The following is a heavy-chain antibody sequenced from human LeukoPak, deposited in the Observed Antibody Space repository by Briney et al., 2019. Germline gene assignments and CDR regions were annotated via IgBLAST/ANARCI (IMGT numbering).Heavy chain of an antibody. CDR2: IYYSGNT. CDR1: GGSVSSGSNY. CDR3: ARLVGATYNFDY. J-gene: IGHJ4*02. V-gene: IGHV4-39*01. Sequence: SETLSLTCTVSGGSVSSGSNYWGWIRQPPGKGLEWIGSIYYSGNTYYDPSLKSRVTISVDTSKDQFSLKLSSVTAADTAVYYCARLVGATYNFDYWGQGTLVTVSS. D-gene: IGHD1-26*01.